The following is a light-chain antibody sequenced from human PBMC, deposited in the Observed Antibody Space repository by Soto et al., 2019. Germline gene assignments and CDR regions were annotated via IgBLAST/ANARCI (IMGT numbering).Light chain of an antibody. Sequence: QPVLTQPPSVSGAPGQRVTISCTGSSANLGAGYDVHWYQQLPGTAPKLLIYDNNKRPSGIPDRFSGSKSGTSATLGITGLQTGDEADYNCGTWDSSLSAGVFGGGTKVTVL. CDR2: DNN. CDR1: SANLGAGYD. CDR3: GTWDSSLSAGV. V-gene: IGLV1-51*01. J-gene: IGLJ2*01.